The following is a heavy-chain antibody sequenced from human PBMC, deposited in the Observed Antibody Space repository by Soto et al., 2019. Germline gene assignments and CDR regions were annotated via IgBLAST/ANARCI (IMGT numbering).Heavy chain of an antibody. J-gene: IGHJ3*01. CDR1: GFTFDSYA. CDR2: ISGSADGT. V-gene: IGHV3-23*01. CDR3: AKDTVGGYSFWSGYYSDGLDV. Sequence: EAKLLESGGGLAQPGGSLRLSCVGSGFTFDSYAISWVRQAPGERLQWIAAISGSADGTDYAHSVRGRFTISRDNAKKTVRLQMDSLRVEDTAVYFCAKDTVGGYSFWSGYYSDGLDVWGQGTLVTVS. D-gene: IGHD3-3*01.